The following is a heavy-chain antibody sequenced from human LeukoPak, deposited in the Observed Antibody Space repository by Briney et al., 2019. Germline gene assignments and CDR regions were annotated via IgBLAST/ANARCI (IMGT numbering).Heavy chain of an antibody. D-gene: IGHD3-10*01. Sequence: GGSLRLSCPASGFTLSNAWMSCVRQAPGKGLEWVGRIKSKTDGGTADYAAPVKGRFTISRDDSKNTLYLQMNSLKTEDTAVYYCTTVYYGSGSFSMYYFDYWGQGTLVTVSS. J-gene: IGHJ4*02. CDR3: TTVYYGSGSFSMYYFDY. V-gene: IGHV3-15*01. CDR1: GFTLSNAW. CDR2: IKSKTDGGTA.